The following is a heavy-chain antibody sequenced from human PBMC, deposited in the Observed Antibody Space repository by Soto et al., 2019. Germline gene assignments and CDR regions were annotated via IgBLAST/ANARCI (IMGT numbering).Heavy chain of an antibody. CDR2: IYNSVNT. V-gene: IGHV4-30-4*01. CDR1: AGSASTGFYS. J-gene: IGHJ6*02. Sequence: SQTLSLISTFSAGSASTGFYSLSWIRQSPRSSLEWIGHIYNSVNTYSNPSLQSRVTISIDTSKNQFSLKLRSLSAADTAVYYCARHSPPFFYSSGPWDVWGQGTTVT. CDR3: ARHSPPFFYSSGPWDV. D-gene: IGHD3-10*01.